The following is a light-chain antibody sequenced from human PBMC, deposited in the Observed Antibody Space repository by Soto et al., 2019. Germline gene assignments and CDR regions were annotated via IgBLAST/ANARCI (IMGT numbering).Light chain of an antibody. CDR1: ALPKQY. Sequence: SSALTPPPSLSVAPGQTARLTCSGDALPKQYAYWYQQKPGQAPVLVIYKDSERPSGIPERFSGSSSGTTVTLTISGVQAEDEADYYCQSADSSGTYKVFGTGTKVTVL. J-gene: IGLJ1*01. CDR3: QSADSSGTYKV. V-gene: IGLV3-25*02. CDR2: KDS.